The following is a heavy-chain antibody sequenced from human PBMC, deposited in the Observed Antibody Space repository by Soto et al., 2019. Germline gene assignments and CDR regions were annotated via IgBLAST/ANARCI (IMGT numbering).Heavy chain of an antibody. CDR3: ARGPPFH. J-gene: IGHJ4*02. Sequence: TLSLTCAVSGGSISSGGYSWSWIRQPPGKGLEWIGYIYHSGSTYYNPALKSRVTISVDRSKNQFSLKLSSVTAADTAVYYCARGPPFHWGQGTLVTVSS. V-gene: IGHV4-30-2*01. D-gene: IGHD3-16*01. CDR1: GGSISSGGYS. CDR2: IYHSGST.